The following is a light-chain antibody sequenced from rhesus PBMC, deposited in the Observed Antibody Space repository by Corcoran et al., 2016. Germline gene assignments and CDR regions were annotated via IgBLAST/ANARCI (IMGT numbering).Light chain of an antibody. V-gene: IGKV1-32*03. CDR1: QAIRNY. Sequence: DIQMSQSPSSLSASVGDRITITCRASQAIRNYLNWYQQIPGKAPKLLIYYTNTLATGVPSRFRGSGSGTDFTLTISSLQPEDFASYYCLQYSSSPYSFGQGTKVEIK. CDR3: LQYSSSPYS. CDR2: YTN. J-gene: IGKJ2*01.